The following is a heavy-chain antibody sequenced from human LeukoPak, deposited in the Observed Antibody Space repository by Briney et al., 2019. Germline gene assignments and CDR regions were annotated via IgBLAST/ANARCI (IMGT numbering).Heavy chain of an antibody. CDR2: IDSDGSST. Sequence: GGSLRLSCAASGFTFSNYWMHWVRQAPGKGLVWVSRIDSDGSSTNYADSVKGRFTISRDNAKNTLYLQMNSLRAEDTAVYYCAKGLYTSGPYWYFDLWGRGTLVTVSS. CDR1: GFTFSNYW. J-gene: IGHJ2*01. V-gene: IGHV3-74*01. CDR3: AKGLYTSGPYWYFDL. D-gene: IGHD2-15*01.